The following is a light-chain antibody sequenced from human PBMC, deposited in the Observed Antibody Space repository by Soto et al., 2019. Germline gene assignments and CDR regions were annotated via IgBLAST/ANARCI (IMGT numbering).Light chain of an antibody. Sequence: EIVLTQSPATLSLSPGERATLSCRASQSVSSYLAWYQQKPGQAPRLLIYDASPRATGIPARFSGSGSGTDFTLTSSNLEPEDVADYYWQQRWKSSFGQGTKVDIK. V-gene: IGKV3-11*01. CDR2: DAS. CDR3: QQRWKSS. J-gene: IGKJ1*01. CDR1: QSVSSY.